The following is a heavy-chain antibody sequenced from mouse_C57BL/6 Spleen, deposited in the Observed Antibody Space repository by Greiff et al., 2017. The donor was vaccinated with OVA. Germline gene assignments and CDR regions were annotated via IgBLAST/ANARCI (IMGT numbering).Heavy chain of an antibody. V-gene: IGHV1-55*01. J-gene: IGHJ1*03. Sequence: VQLQQPGAELVKPGASVKMSCKASGYTFTSYWITWVKQRPGQGLEWIGDIYPGSGSTNYNEKFKSKATLTVDTSSSTAYMQLSSLTSEDSAVYYCARYPYYYGSSSWYFEVWGTGTTVTVSS. CDR1: GYTFTSYW. CDR2: IYPGSGST. CDR3: ARYPYYYGSSSWYFEV. D-gene: IGHD1-1*01.